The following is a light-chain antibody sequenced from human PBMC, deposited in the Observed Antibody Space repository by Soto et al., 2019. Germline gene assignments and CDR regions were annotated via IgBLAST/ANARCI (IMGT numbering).Light chain of an antibody. V-gene: IGLV1-44*01. CDR3: AAWDNSLNGYV. CDR2: SDN. J-gene: IGLJ1*01. CDR1: SSNIGSTR. Sequence: QSVLTQPPSASGTPGQRVAISCSGASSNIGSTRANCYRQLPGSAPKLLIYSDNQRPSGVPDRFSGSKSGTSASLAISGLQSEDEADYYCAAWDNSLNGYVFGTGTKLTVL.